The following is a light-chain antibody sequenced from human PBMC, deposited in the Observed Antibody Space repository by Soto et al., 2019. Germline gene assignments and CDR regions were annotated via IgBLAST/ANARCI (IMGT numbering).Light chain of an antibody. Sequence: DIQMTQSPSSLSASVGDRVTITCRANQDIRNAVAWYQKKPGRAPERLMYSASILQSGAPSRFSGSGSWTEFTLTITRLQPEDFATYYCLQPNSPPYNFGQGTKLE. CDR3: LQPNSPPYN. CDR2: SAS. V-gene: IGKV1-17*01. CDR1: QDIRNA. J-gene: IGKJ2*01.